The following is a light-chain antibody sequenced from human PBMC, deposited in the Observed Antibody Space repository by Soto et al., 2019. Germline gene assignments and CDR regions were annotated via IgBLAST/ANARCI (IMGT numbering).Light chain of an antibody. CDR2: LNSDGSH. Sequence: QPVLTQSPSASASLGTSVKLTCTLSSGHSSFIIAWHQQQPGKGPRYLMKLNSDGSHTKGNGIPDRFSGSRSGAERYLTISSLQSEDEADYYCQTWGTGIRVFGGGTKVTVL. CDR3: QTWGTGIRV. V-gene: IGLV4-69*01. CDR1: SGHSSFI. J-gene: IGLJ3*02.